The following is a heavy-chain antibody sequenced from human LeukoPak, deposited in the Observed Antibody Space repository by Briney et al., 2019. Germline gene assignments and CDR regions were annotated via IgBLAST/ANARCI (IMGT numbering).Heavy chain of an antibody. D-gene: IGHD6-19*01. CDR1: SSSSYY. V-gene: IGHV3-30*02. CDR2: IRYDGINK. Sequence: SSSSYYWGWVRQSPEKGLEWVTFIRYDGINKPYADSVKGRFTISRDNSRNTLYLQMDSLRAEDTAVYYCAKDLNSGWKATKYFGYWGQGTLVTVSS. CDR3: AKDLNSGWKATKYFGY. J-gene: IGHJ4*02.